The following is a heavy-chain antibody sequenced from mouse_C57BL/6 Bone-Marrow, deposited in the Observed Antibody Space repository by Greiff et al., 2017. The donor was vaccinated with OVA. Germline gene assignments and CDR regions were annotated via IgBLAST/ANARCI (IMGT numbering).Heavy chain of an antibody. Sequence: QVQLKQPGAELVKPGASVKLSCKASGYTFTSYWMHWVKQRPGQGLEWIGTIHPNSGSNNYNEKFKSKATLTVDKSSSTAYMQLSSLTSEDSAVYYCARRITTVVHFDYWGQGTTLTVSS. J-gene: IGHJ2*01. CDR3: ARRITTVVHFDY. V-gene: IGHV1-64*01. CDR1: GYTFTSYW. CDR2: IHPNSGSN. D-gene: IGHD1-1*01.